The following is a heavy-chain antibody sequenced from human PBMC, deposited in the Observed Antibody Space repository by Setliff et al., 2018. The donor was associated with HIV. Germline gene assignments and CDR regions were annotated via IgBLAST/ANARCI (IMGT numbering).Heavy chain of an antibody. V-gene: IGHV4-34*01. J-gene: IGHJ5*01. Sequence: SETLSLTCAVYGGSFSGYSWTWIRQPPGKGLEWIGEIDQSGSTNYNPSLKSRVTTSVDTSKNQFSLKLSSVTAADTAVYYCARHVAYTASSKFDSWGRGILVTVSS. CDR3: ARHVAYTASSKFDS. CDR1: GGSFSGYS. D-gene: IGHD3-16*01. CDR2: IDQSGST.